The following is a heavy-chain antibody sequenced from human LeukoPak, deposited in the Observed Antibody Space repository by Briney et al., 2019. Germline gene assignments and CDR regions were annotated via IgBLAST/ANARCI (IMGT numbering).Heavy chain of an antibody. V-gene: IGHV1-69*06. CDR2: IIPIFGTA. D-gene: IGHD6-13*01. CDR1: GGTFSSYA. J-gene: IGHJ4*02. CDR3: ARGSIAAVGSYGFDY. Sequence: SVKVSCKASGGTFSSYAISWVRQAPGQGLEWMGGIIPIFGTANYAQKFQGRVTITADKSTSTAYMELSSLRSEDTAVYYCARGSIAAVGSYGFDYWGQGTLVTVSS.